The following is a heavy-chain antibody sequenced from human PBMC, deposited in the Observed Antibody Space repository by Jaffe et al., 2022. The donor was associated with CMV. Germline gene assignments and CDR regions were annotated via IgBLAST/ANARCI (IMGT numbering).Heavy chain of an antibody. CDR1: GFTFSDYG. V-gene: IGHV3-33*08. J-gene: IGHJ4*02. CDR2: IWYNGINK. D-gene: IGHD3-10*01. Sequence: QVQLVQSGGGVVQPGGSLRLSCTASGFTFSDYGMHWVRQAPGKGLEWVAIIWYNGINKYYVDSVKGRFTISRDISKNTVFLDMNSLRAEDTAVYYCAREGGSARHYKWDLDYWGQGTLVTVSS. CDR3: AREGGSARHYKWDLDY.